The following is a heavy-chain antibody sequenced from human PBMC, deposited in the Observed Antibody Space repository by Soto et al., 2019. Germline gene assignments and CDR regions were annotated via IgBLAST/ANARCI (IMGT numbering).Heavy chain of an antibody. CDR1: GISLNTHS. D-gene: IGHD4-17*01. CDR2: ISASGGDT. V-gene: IGHV3-23*01. Sequence: GGSLRLSCAASGISLNTHSMSWVRQAPGKGLEWVSAISASGGDTYHADSVKGRFTISRDNSIDTLYLQVSSLRTEDTALYYCARPRGYGIFDAYDIWGQGAMVTVSS. CDR3: ARPRGYGIFDAYDI. J-gene: IGHJ3*02.